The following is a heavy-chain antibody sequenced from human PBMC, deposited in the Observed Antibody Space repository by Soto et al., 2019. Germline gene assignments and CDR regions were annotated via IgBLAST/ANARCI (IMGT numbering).Heavy chain of an antibody. CDR1: GGSFSGYY. J-gene: IGHJ5*02. V-gene: IGHV4-34*01. Sequence: SETLSLTCAVYGGSFSGYYWSWIRQPPGEGLEWIGEINHSGSTNYNPSLKSRVTISVDTSKNQFSLKLSSVTAADTAVYYCARGVRYCSGGSCYNWFDPWGQGTLVTVSS. CDR3: ARGVRYCSGGSCYNWFDP. D-gene: IGHD2-15*01. CDR2: INHSGST.